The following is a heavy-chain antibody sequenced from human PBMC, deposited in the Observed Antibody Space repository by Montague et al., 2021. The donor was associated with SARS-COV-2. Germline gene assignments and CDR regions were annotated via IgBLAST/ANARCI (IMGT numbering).Heavy chain of an antibody. CDR2: INHSGST. Sequence: SETLSLTCAVYGESFSGYYWSWIRQPPGKGLEWIGEINHSGSTNYNPSLKRRVTISIDTSKNQFSLKLNSVTAADTAVYYCAREVRGRIVVVIAILYYYFDYWGQGTLVTVSS. V-gene: IGHV4-34*01. CDR3: AREVRGRIVVVIAILYYYFDY. CDR1: GESFSGYY. D-gene: IGHD2-21*01. J-gene: IGHJ4*02.